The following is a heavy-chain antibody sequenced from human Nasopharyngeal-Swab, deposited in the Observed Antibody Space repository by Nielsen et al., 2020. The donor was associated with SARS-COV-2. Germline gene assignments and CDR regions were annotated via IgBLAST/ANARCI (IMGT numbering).Heavy chain of an antibody. V-gene: IGHV3-49*03. D-gene: IGHD3-3*01. Sequence: GGSLRLSCTASGFTFGDYAMSWFRQAPGKGLEWVGFIRSKAYGGTLDYAASVKGRFTISRDDSKSIAYLQMNSLKTEDTAVYYCARGVVRVFWSGYPPFDFWGQGTLVTVSS. J-gene: IGHJ4*02. CDR3: ARGVVRVFWSGYPPFDF. CDR2: IRSKAYGGTL. CDR1: GFTFGDYA.